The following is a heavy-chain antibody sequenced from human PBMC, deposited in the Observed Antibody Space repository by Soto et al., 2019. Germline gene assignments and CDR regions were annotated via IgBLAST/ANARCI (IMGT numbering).Heavy chain of an antibody. V-gene: IGHV3-23*01. J-gene: IGHJ4*02. Sequence: GGSLRLSCAASGFTFVSCAMLWVRQAPGKGLEWVSSISGGGEAFYADSVKGRFTVTRDNSKNTLHLHMHSLRAEDTAVYFCAKAPFDIAARPGPIDYWGLGTLVTVSS. CDR2: ISGGGEA. CDR3: AKAPFDIAARPGPIDY. CDR1: GFTFVSCA. D-gene: IGHD5-12*01.